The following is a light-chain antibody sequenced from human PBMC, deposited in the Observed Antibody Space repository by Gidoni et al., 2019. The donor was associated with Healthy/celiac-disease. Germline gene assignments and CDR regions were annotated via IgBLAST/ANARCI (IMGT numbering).Light chain of an antibody. CDR1: SSDVGGYNY. CDR3: SSYAGSNNVV. CDR2: EVS. V-gene: IGLV2-8*01. J-gene: IGLJ2*01. Sequence: QSALTHPPPASGSPGQPVTISCTGTSSDVGGYNYVSWYQQHPGKAPKLMIYEVSKRPSGVPDRFSGSKSGNTASLTVSGLQAEDEADYYCSSYAGSNNVVFGGGTKLTVL.